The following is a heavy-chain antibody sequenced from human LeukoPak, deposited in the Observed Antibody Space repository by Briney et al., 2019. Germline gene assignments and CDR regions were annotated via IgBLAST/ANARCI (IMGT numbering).Heavy chain of an antibody. D-gene: IGHD3-3*01. CDR1: GFTFSQYW. Sequence: GGSLRLSCAASGFTFSQYWMSWVRQAPGKGLEWVSGINWNGGSTGYADSVRGRFTISRDNAKNSLYLQMNSLRAEDTALYYCARVSRFLEWLFAPGAFDIWGQGTMVTVSS. J-gene: IGHJ3*02. CDR2: INWNGGST. V-gene: IGHV3-20*04. CDR3: ARVSRFLEWLFAPGAFDI.